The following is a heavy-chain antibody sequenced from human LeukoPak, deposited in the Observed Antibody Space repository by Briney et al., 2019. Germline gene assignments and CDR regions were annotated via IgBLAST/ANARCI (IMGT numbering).Heavy chain of an antibody. V-gene: IGHV4-59*01. J-gene: IGHJ5*02. CDR1: GVSISNYY. D-gene: IGHD3-3*01. CDR3: ARGFWSSGWFDP. Sequence: SETLSLTCSVSGVSISNYYWSWIRQTPGKGLEWIGYRFWTGITNYNPSLQSRVTISIDTSKNQVSLTLSSVTTADTAVYYCARGFWSSGWFDPWGQGTLVTVSS. CDR2: RFWTGIT.